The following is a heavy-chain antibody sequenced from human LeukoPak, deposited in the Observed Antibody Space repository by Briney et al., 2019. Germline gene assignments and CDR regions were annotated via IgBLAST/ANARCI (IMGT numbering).Heavy chain of an antibody. CDR1: GFTFSICA. D-gene: IGHD3-22*01. V-gene: IGHV3-30*04. CDR2: IPYDGINK. J-gene: IGHJ4*02. Sequence: PGRSLRLSCAASGFTFSICAMHWVRQAPGKGLEWVTTIPYDGINKFNADSVKGRFTISRDSSKNTLYLQMNSLRAEDTAVYYCVRGVGLYDSIGYFDYWGQGTLVIVSS. CDR3: VRGVGLYDSIGYFDY.